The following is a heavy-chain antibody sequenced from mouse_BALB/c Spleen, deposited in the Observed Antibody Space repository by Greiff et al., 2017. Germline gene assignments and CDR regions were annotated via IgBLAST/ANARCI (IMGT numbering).Heavy chain of an antibody. CDR3: ARSRYYGSSPYAMDY. V-gene: IGHV1-14*01. D-gene: IGHD1-1*01. Sequence: VQLQQSGPELVKPGASVKMSCKASGYTFTSYVMHWVKQKPGQGLEWIGYINPYNDGTKYNAKFKGKATLTSDKSSSTAYMELSSLTSEDSAVYYCARSRYYGSSPYAMDYWGQGTSVTVSS. CDR1: GYTFTSYV. CDR2: INPYNDGT. J-gene: IGHJ4*01.